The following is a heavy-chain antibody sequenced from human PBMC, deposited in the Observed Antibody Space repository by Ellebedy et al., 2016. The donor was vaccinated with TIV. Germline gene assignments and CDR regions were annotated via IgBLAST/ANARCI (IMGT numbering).Heavy chain of an antibody. D-gene: IGHD1-1*01. J-gene: IGHJ5*01. CDR3: TTVGLGPLETRFDC. CDR2: IHPGDSGT. V-gene: IGHV5-51*01. Sequence: GESLKISXKGSGYRFASNWIGWVRQMPGRGLEWIGLIHPGDSGTTYSPSFQGHVTISADRSINTAYLRWSSLKASDTAIYYCTTVGLGPLETRFDCWGQGTLVIVSS. CDR1: GYRFASNW.